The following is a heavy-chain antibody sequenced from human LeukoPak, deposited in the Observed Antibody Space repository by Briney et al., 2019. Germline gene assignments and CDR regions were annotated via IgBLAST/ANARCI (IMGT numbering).Heavy chain of an antibody. CDR1: GFSFSSYG. J-gene: IGHJ4*02. CDR3: AGRSPYYFDY. Sequence: PGGSLRLSCAASGFSFSSYGMHWVRQAPGKGLEWVALIWYDGSNKYYADSVKGRFTISRDNSKNTLYLQMNSLRAEDTAVYYCAGRSPYYFDYWGQGTQVTVSS. CDR2: IWYDGSNK. V-gene: IGHV3-33*01.